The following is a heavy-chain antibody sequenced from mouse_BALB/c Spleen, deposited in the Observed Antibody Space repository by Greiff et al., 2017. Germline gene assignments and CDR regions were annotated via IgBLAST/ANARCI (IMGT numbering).Heavy chain of an antibody. V-gene: IGHV5-6-5*01. D-gene: IGHD1-1*01. Sequence: EVMLVESGGGLVKPGGSLKLSCAASGFTFSSYAMSWVRQTPEKRLEWVASISSGGSTYYPDSVKGRFTISRDNARNILYLQMSSLRSEDTAMYYYARALITTVVADYFDDWGQGTTLTVSS. CDR3: ARALITTVVADYFDD. J-gene: IGHJ2*01. CDR2: ISSGGST. CDR1: GFTFSSYA.